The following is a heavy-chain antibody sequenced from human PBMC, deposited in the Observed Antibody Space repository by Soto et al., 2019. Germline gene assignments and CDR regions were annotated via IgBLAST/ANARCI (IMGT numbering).Heavy chain of an antibody. CDR3: ARELVLGLKSAFDM. Sequence: GGSLRLSCAASGFTFNKYWMTWVRQAPGKGLEWVANIKGDGSEKGYGDSVKGRFTISRDNAKNSLYLHMNSLRDEDTAVYFCARELVLGLKSAFDMWGQGTLVTVSS. CDR2: IKGDGSEK. D-gene: IGHD2-15*01. CDR1: GFTFNKYW. V-gene: IGHV3-7*04. J-gene: IGHJ3*02.